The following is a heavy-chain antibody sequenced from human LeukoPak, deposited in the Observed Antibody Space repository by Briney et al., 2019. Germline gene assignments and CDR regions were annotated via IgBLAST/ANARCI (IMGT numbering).Heavy chain of an antibody. J-gene: IGHJ6*02. Sequence: SETLSLTCTVSGGSVSSGSYYWSWIRQPPGKGLEWIGYIYYSGSTYYNPSLKSRVTISVDTSKNQFSLKLSSVTAADTAVYYSARIVVVVAATRDFHGMDVWGQGTTVTVSS. CDR1: GGSVSSGSYY. CDR2: IYYSGST. CDR3: ARIVVVVAATRDFHGMDV. D-gene: IGHD2-15*01. V-gene: IGHV4-30-4*01.